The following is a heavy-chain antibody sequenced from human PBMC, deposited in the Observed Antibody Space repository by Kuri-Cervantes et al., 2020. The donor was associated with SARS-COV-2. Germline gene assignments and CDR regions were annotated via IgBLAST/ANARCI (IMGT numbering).Heavy chain of an antibody. Sequence: GESLKISCAASGFTFSSYEMNWVRQAPGKGLEWVSYISSSGSTIYYADSVKGRFTISRDNAKNSLYLQMDSLRAEDTAVYYCAKMEGGFLEWTWIDYWGQGTLVTVSS. J-gene: IGHJ4*02. D-gene: IGHD3-3*01. CDR3: AKMEGGFLEWTWIDY. CDR1: GFTFSSYE. CDR2: ISSSGSTI. V-gene: IGHV3-48*03.